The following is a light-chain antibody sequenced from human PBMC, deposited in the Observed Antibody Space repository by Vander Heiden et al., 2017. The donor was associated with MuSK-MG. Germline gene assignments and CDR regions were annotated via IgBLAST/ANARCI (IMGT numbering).Light chain of an antibody. CDR3: QVWDSSTVV. CDR1: NIGLKK. Sequence: SYELTQPLSVSVALGQTARITCGVNNIGLKKVHWYKQKPGQAPVLVIYRDSNRPSGIPERFSGSNSANTATLIISRAQAGDETDYYCQVWDSSTVVFGGGTKLTVL. CDR2: RDS. V-gene: IGLV3-9*01. J-gene: IGLJ3*02.